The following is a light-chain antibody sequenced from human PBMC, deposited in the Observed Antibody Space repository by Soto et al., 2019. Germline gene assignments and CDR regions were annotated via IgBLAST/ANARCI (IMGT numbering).Light chain of an antibody. J-gene: IGKJ4*01. CDR2: GAS. V-gene: IGKV3-20*01. CDR1: QSVSSYY. Sequence: EIVLTQSPGTLSLSPGERATLSCRASQSVSSYYLAWYQQKPGQAPRLLIFGASNRATGIPDRFSGSGSGTDFTLTISRLEPEDFAVYSCQHYGNSLTFGGGTKVEIK. CDR3: QHYGNSLT.